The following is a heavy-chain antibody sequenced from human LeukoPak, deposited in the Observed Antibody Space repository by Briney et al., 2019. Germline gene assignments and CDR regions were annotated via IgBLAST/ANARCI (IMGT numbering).Heavy chain of an antibody. J-gene: IGHJ4*02. V-gene: IGHV3-48*02. CDR2: ISSGGGTT. CDR1: GFTFRDAW. D-gene: IGHD6-13*01. Sequence: GGSLRLSCAASGFTFRDAWMNWVRQAPGRGLEWVSYISSGGGTTYYADSVKGRFTISRDNAKNSLYLQMNSLRDEDTAVYYCARDRSSSAAPSLTYWGQGTLVTVSS. CDR3: ARDRSSSAAPSLTY.